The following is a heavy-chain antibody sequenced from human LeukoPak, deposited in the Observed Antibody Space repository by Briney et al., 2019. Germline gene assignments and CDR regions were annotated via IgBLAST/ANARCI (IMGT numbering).Heavy chain of an antibody. CDR3: ARSDSYGYADY. CDR1: GFTFSSYS. Sequence: GGSLRLSCAASGFTFSSYSMNGVRKAPGKGLEWVSSISSSSSYIYYADSVKGRFTISRDNAKNSLYLQMNSLRAEDTAVYYCARSDSYGYADYWGQGTLVTVFS. J-gene: IGHJ4*02. CDR2: ISSSSSYI. D-gene: IGHD5-18*01. V-gene: IGHV3-21*01.